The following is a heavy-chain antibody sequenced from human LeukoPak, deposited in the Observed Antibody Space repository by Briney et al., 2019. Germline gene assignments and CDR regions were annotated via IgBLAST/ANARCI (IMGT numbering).Heavy chain of an antibody. CDR3: AKPYGSYNFGAFDY. V-gene: IGHV3-23*01. Sequence: PGGSLRLSCAASGFTFSTYAMSWVRQAPGKGLEWVSAISGSGGSTYYADSVKGRITISRDNSKNTLYLQMNSLRAEDTALYYCAKPYGSYNFGAFDYWGQGTLVTASS. CDR2: ISGSGGST. D-gene: IGHD4/OR15-4a*01. CDR1: GFTFSTYA. J-gene: IGHJ4*02.